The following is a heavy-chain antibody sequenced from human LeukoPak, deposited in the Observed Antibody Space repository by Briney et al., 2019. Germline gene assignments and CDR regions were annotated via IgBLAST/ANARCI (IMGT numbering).Heavy chain of an antibody. J-gene: IGHJ4*02. CDR1: GFTFFTYA. CDR3: ASPAAGTNFDY. Sequence: GGSLRLSCAASGFTFFTYAMNWVRQAPGKGLEWVSSISSRSTYIYYADSVKGRFTISRDNARNSLYLQMNSLRVEDTAVYYCASPAAGTNFDYWGQGTLVTVSS. D-gene: IGHD6-13*01. V-gene: IGHV3-21*04. CDR2: ISSRSTYI.